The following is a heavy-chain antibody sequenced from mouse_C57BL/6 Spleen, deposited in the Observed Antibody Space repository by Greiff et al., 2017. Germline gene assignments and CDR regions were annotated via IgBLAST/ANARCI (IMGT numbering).Heavy chain of an antibody. J-gene: IGHJ2*01. V-gene: IGHV5-6*01. CDR2: ISSGGSYT. CDR1: GFTFSSYG. Sequence: EVKVVESGGDLVKPGGSLKLSCAASGFTFSSYGMSWVRQTPDKRLEWVATISSGGSYTYYPDSVKGRFTISRDNAKNTLYLQMSSLKSEDTTMYYCARHGDSNYDFDDWGQGTTLTVSS. CDR3: ARHGDSNYDFDD. D-gene: IGHD2-5*01.